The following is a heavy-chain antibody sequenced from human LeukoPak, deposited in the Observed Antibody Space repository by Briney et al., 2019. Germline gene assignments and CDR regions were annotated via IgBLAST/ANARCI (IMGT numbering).Heavy chain of an antibody. CDR2: MYHSGST. D-gene: IGHD4-23*01. J-gene: IGHJ4*02. CDR1: GGSIGSGRYY. Sequence: KSSETLSLTCTVSGGSIGSGRYYWAWIRQPPGKGLDWIASMYHSGSTYYNPSLKSRVTISVDTSKNQFSLRLSSVTAADTAVYYCAKQGPTVVTHFDTWGQGTLVTVSS. CDR3: AKQGPTVVTHFDT. V-gene: IGHV4-39*01.